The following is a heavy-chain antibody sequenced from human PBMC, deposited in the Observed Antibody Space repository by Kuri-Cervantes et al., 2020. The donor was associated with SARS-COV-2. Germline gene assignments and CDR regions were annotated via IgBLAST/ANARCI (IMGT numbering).Heavy chain of an antibody. J-gene: IGHJ6*02. CDR1: GFTLGDYA. D-gene: IGHD3-10*01. CDR3: TRDIYYALLVYYYGMDV. Sequence: GGSLRLSCIASGFTLGDYAMSWFRQAPGKGLERVGFIRSKDYGETTEYSASVKGRITIPRDDSKSIAYLQMNSLKTEDTAVYYCTRDIYYALLVYYYGMDVWGQGTTVTVSS. CDR2: IRSKDYGETT. V-gene: IGHV3-49*03.